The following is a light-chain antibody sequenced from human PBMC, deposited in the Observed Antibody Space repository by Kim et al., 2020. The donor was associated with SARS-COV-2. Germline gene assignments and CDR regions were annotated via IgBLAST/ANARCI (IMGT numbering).Light chain of an antibody. J-gene: IGKJ1*01. Sequence: SPGERSTLSCRASLSVSRNYLAWYQQKPGQAPRLLIYDASTRATGTPARFSGSGSGTDFTLTINRLEPEDFAVYFCQQYGSSPRTFGQGTKVEIK. V-gene: IGKV3-20*01. CDR2: DAS. CDR1: LSVSRNY. CDR3: QQYGSSPRT.